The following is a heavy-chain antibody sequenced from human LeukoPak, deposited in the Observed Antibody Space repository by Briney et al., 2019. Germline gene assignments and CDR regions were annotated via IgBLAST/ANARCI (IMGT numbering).Heavy chain of an antibody. CDR1: GFTFSSYN. CDR2: IRHDETHK. D-gene: IGHD3-10*01. J-gene: IGHJ4*02. V-gene: IGHV3-30*02. Sequence: GGSLRLSCAASGFTFSSYNMHWVRQAPGKGLDWVAFIRHDETHKYYTDSVQGRFTISRDNSKNSLYLQMNSLRAEDSAVYYCAPLWFGELPPDYWGQGTLVTVSS. CDR3: APLWFGELPPDY.